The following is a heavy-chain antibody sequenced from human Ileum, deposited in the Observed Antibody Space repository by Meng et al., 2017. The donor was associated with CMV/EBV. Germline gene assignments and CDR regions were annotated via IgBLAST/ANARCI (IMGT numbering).Heavy chain of an antibody. CDR3: ARGPIVETPSSIPVWFDP. J-gene: IGHJ5*02. D-gene: IGHD2-2*02. Sequence: GESLKISCAASGFTFSTYAMNWVRQAPGKGLEWVSSISTDTHYIYYADSVKGRFAMSRDDAKNSIYLQMDSLRAGDTAVYFCARGPIVETPSSIPVWFDPWGQGTLVTVSS. V-gene: IGHV3-21*01. CDR2: ISTDTHYI. CDR1: GFTFSTYA.